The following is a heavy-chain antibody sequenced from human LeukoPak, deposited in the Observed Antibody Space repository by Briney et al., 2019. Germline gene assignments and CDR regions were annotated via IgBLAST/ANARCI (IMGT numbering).Heavy chain of an antibody. Sequence: PVKVSCKAARRTFTSYATSWVRQAPGQGLEWRGGIIPIFGTANYAQKFKGRVTITTDECTSTAYMELSSLRSEDTAVYYCARVVAAAGSYYYYYMDVWGKGTTVTVSS. CDR2: IIPIFGTA. CDR3: ARVVAAAGSYYYYYMDV. CDR1: RRTFTSYA. V-gene: IGHV1-69*05. D-gene: IGHD6-13*01. J-gene: IGHJ6*03.